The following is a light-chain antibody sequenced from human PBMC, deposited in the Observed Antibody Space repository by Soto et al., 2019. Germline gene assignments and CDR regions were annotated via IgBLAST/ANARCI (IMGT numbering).Light chain of an antibody. Sequence: QSALTQPRSVSGSPGQSVTISCTGTSSDVGGYNYVSWYQQHPGKAPKFLIYDVTKRPSGVPDRFSGSKSGNTASLTISGLQAEDEADYYCCSYAGSLVVFGGGTKLTVL. CDR3: CSYAGSLVV. V-gene: IGLV2-11*01. CDR2: DVT. J-gene: IGLJ2*01. CDR1: SSDVGGYNY.